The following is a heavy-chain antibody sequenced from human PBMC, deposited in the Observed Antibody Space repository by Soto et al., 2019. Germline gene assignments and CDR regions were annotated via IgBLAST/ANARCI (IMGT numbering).Heavy chain of an antibody. J-gene: IGHJ5*02. CDR2: MNPNSGNT. CDR3: ARGNAPIGAAADHNWFAP. D-gene: IGHD6-13*01. V-gene: IGHV1-8*01. CDR1: GYTFTSYD. Sequence: ASVKVSWKASGYTFTSYDINWVRQATGQGLEWMGWMNPNSGNTGYAQKFQGRVTMTRNTSISTAYMELSSLRSEDTAVYYCARGNAPIGAAADHNWFAPWGQGTLVTVSS.